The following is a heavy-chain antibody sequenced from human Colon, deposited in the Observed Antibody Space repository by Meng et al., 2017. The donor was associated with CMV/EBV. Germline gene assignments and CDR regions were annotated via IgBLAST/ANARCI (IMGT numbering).Heavy chain of an antibody. V-gene: IGHV3-72*01. Sequence: GESLKISCAASGFTFSNNYMDWVRQAPGKGLEWVGRTRNAAKSYKTDYAASGKGRFIISRDASKNSVYLQMNNLKIEATAVYYGARGGDSGYDGLGYYGMDVWGQGTTVTVSS. J-gene: IGHJ6*02. CDR2: TRNAAKSYKT. D-gene: IGHD5-12*01. CDR3: ARGGDSGYDGLGYYGMDV. CDR1: GFTFSNNY.